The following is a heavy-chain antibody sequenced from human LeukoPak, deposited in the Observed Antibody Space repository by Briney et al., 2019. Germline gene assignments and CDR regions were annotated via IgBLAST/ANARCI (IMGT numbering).Heavy chain of an antibody. J-gene: IGHJ6*02. CDR2: ISYDGSNK. CDR1: GFTLSSYA. D-gene: IGHD3-3*01. V-gene: IGHV3-30*03. Sequence: GGSLRLSCAASGFTLSSYAMSWVRQAPGKGLEWVAVISYDGSNKYYADSVKGRFTISRDNSKNTLYLQMNSLRAEDTAVYYSARDQRIEPGGFFFYYGMDVWGQGTTVTVSS. CDR3: ARDQRIEPGGFFFYYGMDV.